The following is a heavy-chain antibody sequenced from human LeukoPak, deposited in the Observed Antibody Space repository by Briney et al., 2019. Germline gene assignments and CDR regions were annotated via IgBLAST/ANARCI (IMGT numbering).Heavy chain of an antibody. Sequence: GGSLRLSCAASGFTVSSNYMSWVRQAPGEGLEWVSVIYSGGSTYYADSVKGRFTISRDNSKNTLYLQMNSLRAEDTAVYYCARDMYGDYVLDPWGQGTLVTVSS. CDR2: IYSGGST. D-gene: IGHD4-17*01. J-gene: IGHJ5*02. V-gene: IGHV3-66*01. CDR3: ARDMYGDYVLDP. CDR1: GFTVSSNY.